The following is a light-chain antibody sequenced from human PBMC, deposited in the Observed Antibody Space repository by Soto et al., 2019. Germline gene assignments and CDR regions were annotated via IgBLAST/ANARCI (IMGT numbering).Light chain of an antibody. CDR3: SSYTSSSTYVE. V-gene: IGLV2-14*03. CDR1: GSDVGGYNF. CDR2: DVS. Sequence: QSVLTQPASVSGSPGQSITISCTGTGSDVGGYNFVSWYQPHPGKAPKLMIYDVSNRPSGVSYRFSGSKSGNTASLTISGLQAEDEADYYCSSYTSSSTYVEFGGGTKLTVL. J-gene: IGLJ2*01.